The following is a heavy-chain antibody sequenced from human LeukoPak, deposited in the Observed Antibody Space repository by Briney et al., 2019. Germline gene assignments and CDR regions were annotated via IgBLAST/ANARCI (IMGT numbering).Heavy chain of an antibody. CDR1: SYSINSGYY. Sequence: PSETLSLTCTVSSYSINSGYYWSWIRQPPGRGLEWIGYIYYSGYTNYNPSLKSRVTISVDTSKNQFSLKLSSVTAADTAVYYCARTTTVRGTYYMDVWGKGTTVTISS. CDR2: IYYSGYT. V-gene: IGHV4-59*01. D-gene: IGHD3-10*01. CDR3: ARTTTVRGTYYMDV. J-gene: IGHJ6*03.